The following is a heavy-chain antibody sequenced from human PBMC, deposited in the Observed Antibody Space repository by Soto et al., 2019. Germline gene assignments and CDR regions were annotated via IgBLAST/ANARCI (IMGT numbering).Heavy chain of an antibody. D-gene: IGHD3-9*01. J-gene: IGHJ6*02. CDR2: IYYSGST. CDR3: RYDTSYYYGMDV. V-gene: IGHV4-39*01. CDR1: GGSISSSSYY. Sequence: QLQLQESGPGLVKPSETLSLTCTVSGGSISSSSYYWGWIRQPPGKGLEWIGSIYYSGSTYYNPSLKSRVTISVDTSKNQFSLKLSSVTAADTAVYYCRYDTSYYYGMDVWGQGTTVTVSS.